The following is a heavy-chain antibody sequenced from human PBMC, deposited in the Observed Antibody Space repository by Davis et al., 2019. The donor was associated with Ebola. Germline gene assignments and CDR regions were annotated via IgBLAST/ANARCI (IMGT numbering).Heavy chain of an antibody. CDR2: IIPIFGTA. J-gene: IGHJ6*04. CDR3: AREVPSRHYGMDV. V-gene: IGHV1-69*13. D-gene: IGHD6-6*01. Sequence: SVKVSCKASGGTFSSYAISWVRQAPGQGLEWMGGIIPIFGTANYAQKFQGRVTIPADESTSTAYMELSSLRSDDTAVYYCAREVPSRHYGMDVWGKGTTVTVSS. CDR1: GGTFSSYA.